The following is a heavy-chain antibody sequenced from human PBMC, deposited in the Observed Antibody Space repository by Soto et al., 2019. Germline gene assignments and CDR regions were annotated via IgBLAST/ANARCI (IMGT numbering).Heavy chain of an antibody. CDR2: INQSGTT. V-gene: IGHV4-34*01. CDR1: GGSFREYY. Sequence: SETLSLTCAVNGGSFREYYWSWIRQPPGKGLEWIGEINQSGTTHYNPSLKRRVNISIDTSKNQFSLNLTSVTAADTATYFCARDVITVIGGEIYYYFGMDVWGQGTTVTVSS. J-gene: IGHJ6*02. CDR3: ARDVITVIGGEIYYYFGMDV. D-gene: IGHD3-16*01.